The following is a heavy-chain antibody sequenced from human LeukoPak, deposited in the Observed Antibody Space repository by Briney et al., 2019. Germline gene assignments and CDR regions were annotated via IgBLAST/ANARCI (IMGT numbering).Heavy chain of an antibody. CDR3: AREGGPYRPLDY. CDR2: VNLQGST. V-gene: IGHV4-4*02. CDR1: GGSISNTNW. Sequence: KPSETLSLTCGVSGGSISNTNWWTWVRQPPEKVLEWIGEVNLQGSTNYNPSLKSRVAISVDKSENHISQKLTSVTAADTAVYYCAREGGPYRPLDYSGQGTLVTVAS. J-gene: IGHJ4*02.